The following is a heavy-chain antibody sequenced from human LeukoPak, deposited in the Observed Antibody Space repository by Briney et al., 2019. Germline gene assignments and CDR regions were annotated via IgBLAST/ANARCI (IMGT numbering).Heavy chain of an antibody. CDR2: IYYSGST. D-gene: IGHD6-13*01. V-gene: IGHV4-59*01. CDR3: ARDTLIAAAGSWSVSYSGMDV. J-gene: IGHJ6*02. Sequence: SETLSLTCIVSGGSISSYYWSWIRQPPGKGLEWIGYIYYSGSTNYNPSLKSRVTISVDTSKNQFSLKLSSVTAADTAVYYCARDTLIAAAGSWSVSYSGMDVWGQGTTVTVSS. CDR1: GGSISSYY.